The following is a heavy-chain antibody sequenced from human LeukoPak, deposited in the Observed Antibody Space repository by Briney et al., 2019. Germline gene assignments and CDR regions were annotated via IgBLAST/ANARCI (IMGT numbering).Heavy chain of an antibody. J-gene: IGHJ4*02. Sequence: SETLSLTCTVSGGSISSGSYYWSWIRQPAGKGLEWIGRIYTSGSTNYNPSLKSRVTISVDTSKNQFSLKLSSVTAADTAVYYCAVEVATPSTFDYWGQGTLVTVSS. V-gene: IGHV4-61*02. CDR3: AVEVATPSTFDY. CDR1: GGSISSGSYY. CDR2: IYTSGST. D-gene: IGHD5-24*01.